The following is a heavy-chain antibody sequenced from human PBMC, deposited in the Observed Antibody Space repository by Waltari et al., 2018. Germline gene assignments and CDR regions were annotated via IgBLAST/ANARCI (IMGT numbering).Heavy chain of an antibody. V-gene: IGHV4-34*01. CDR2: IEHSGGT. Sequence: QVRLQQWGAGLLKPSETLSLTCAVYGGSLTGYYWNWIRQSPGKGLEWIGEIEHSGGTNYNPSLKSRVAISIDKSKNQFSLKMTSVTAADTAVYYCAREQQLVLDRSGRFDPWGRGTPVTVSS. D-gene: IGHD1-1*01. CDR3: AREQQLVLDRSGRFDP. CDR1: GGSLTGYY. J-gene: IGHJ5*02.